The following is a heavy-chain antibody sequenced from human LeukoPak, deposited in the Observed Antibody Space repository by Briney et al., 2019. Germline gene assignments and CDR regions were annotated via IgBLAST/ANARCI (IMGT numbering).Heavy chain of an antibody. V-gene: IGHV1-8*01. D-gene: IGHD3-22*01. Sequence: ASVKVSCKASGYTFTSYDINWVRQATGQGLEWMGWMNPNSGNTGYAQKFQGRVTMTRNTSISTAYMELSSLRSEDTAVYYCARGVNYYDSSGYYSYYYYYMDVWGKGTTVTISS. J-gene: IGHJ6*03. CDR3: ARGVNYYDSSGYYSYYYYYMDV. CDR2: MNPNSGNT. CDR1: GYTFTSYD.